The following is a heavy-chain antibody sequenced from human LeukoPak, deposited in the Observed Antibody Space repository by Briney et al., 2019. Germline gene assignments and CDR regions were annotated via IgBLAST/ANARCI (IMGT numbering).Heavy chain of an antibody. CDR2: VRYDASNK. V-gene: IGHV3-30*02. CDR3: ARAYSSGWYRADY. J-gene: IGHJ4*02. D-gene: IGHD6-19*01. CDR1: GFTFSGYG. Sequence: PGGSLRLSCAASGFTFSGYGMHWVRQAPGKGLEWVAFVRYDASNKYYADSVKGRFTISRDNSKNTLYLQMNSLRAEDTAVYYCARAYSSGWYRADYWGQGTLVTVSS.